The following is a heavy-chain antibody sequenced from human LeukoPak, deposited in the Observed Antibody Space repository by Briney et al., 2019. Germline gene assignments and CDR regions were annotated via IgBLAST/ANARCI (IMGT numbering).Heavy chain of an antibody. CDR2: IWYDGSNK. D-gene: IGHD6-19*01. CDR3: ARDSQGLAPFDY. J-gene: IGHJ4*02. Sequence: GRSLRLSCAASGVTFSSYGMHWVRKAPGKGLEWVAVIWYDGSNKYYADSVKGRCTISRDNSKNTLYLQMNSLRAEDTAVYYCARDSQGLAPFDYWGQGTLVTVSS. V-gene: IGHV3-33*01. CDR1: GVTFSSYG.